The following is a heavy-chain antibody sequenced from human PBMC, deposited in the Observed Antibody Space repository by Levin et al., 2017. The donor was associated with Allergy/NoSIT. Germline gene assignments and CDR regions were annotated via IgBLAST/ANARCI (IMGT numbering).Heavy chain of an antibody. CDR1: GFTFSSYA. V-gene: IGHV3-30-3*01. D-gene: IGHD5-24*01. CDR3: AREGRRWLQLAVDY. J-gene: IGHJ4*02. CDR2: ISYDGSNK. Sequence: HPGGSLRLSCAASGFTFSSYAMHWVRQAPGKGLEWVAVISYDGSNKYYADSVKGRFTVSRDNSKNTLYLQMNSLRAEDTAVYYCAREGRRWLQLAVDYWGQGTLVTVSS.